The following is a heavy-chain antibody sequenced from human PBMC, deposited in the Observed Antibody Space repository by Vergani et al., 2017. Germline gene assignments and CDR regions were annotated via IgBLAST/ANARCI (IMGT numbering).Heavy chain of an antibody. Sequence: QVQLQQSGPGLVKPSQTLSLTCAISGDSVSSNSAAWNWIRQSPSRGLEWLGRTYYRSKWYNDYAVSVKSRITINPDTSKNQFSLQLNSVTPEDTAVYYCARARVIQLWLRSYYFDYWGQGTLVTVSS. CDR2: TYYRSKWYN. CDR1: GDSVSSNSAA. V-gene: IGHV6-1*01. CDR3: ARARVIQLWLRSYYFDY. D-gene: IGHD5-18*01. J-gene: IGHJ4*02.